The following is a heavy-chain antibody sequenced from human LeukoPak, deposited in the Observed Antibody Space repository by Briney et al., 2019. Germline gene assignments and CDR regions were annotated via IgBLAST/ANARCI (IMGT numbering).Heavy chain of an antibody. CDR3: AKDKGSGISNWFDP. Sequence: GGSLRLSCAASGFTFDDYAMHWVRQAPGKGLEWVSGISWNSGSIGYADSVKGRFTISRDNAKNSPYLQMNSLRAEDTALYYCAKDKGSGISNWFDPWGQGTLVTVSS. CDR2: ISWNSGSI. CDR1: GFTFDDYA. V-gene: IGHV3-9*01. J-gene: IGHJ5*02. D-gene: IGHD2-15*01.